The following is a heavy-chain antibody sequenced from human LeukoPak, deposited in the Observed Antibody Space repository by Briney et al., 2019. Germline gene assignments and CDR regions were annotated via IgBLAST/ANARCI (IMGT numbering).Heavy chain of an antibody. CDR3: ARVAAGTGLAFDY. CDR1: GFTFSSYS. V-gene: IGHV3-21*01. Sequence: GGSLRLSCAASGFTFSSYSMNWVRQAPGKGLEWVSSISSSSYIYYADSVKGRFTVSRDNAKNSLYLQMNSLRAEDTAVYYCARVAAGTGLAFDYWGQGTLVTVSS. J-gene: IGHJ4*02. D-gene: IGHD6-13*01. CDR2: ISSSSYI.